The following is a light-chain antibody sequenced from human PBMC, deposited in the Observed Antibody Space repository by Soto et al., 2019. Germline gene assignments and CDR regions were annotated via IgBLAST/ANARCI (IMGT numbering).Light chain of an antibody. CDR2: GAS. Sequence: EIVKTQSPATLSVSPGERASLSCMASQSVSGNLAWYQQKPGQAPRLLIYGASTRATGIPARFSGSGSGTEFTLTISSLQSEDFAVYYCQQYNNWPLTFGGGTKVEIK. V-gene: IGKV3-15*01. CDR3: QQYNNWPLT. J-gene: IGKJ4*01. CDR1: QSVSGN.